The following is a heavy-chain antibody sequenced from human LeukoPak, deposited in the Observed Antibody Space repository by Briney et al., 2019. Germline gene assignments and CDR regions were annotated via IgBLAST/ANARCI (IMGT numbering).Heavy chain of an antibody. Sequence: SETLSLTCTVSGVSISSYYWIWIRQPPGKGLELIGYIYYSGSTNYNSSLKSRVTISIETSKNQFSLRLTFVTAADTAVYYCARVGEGSFDIWGQGTLVTVSS. J-gene: IGHJ3*02. D-gene: IGHD3-16*01. CDR2: IYYSGST. V-gene: IGHV4-59*01. CDR3: ARVGEGSFDI. CDR1: GVSISSYY.